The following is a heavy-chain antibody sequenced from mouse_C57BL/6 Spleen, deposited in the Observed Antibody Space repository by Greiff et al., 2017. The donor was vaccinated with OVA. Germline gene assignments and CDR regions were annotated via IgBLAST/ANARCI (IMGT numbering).Heavy chain of an antibody. D-gene: IGHD1-1*02. V-gene: IGHV5-9-1*02. CDR1: GFTFSSYA. J-gene: IGHJ2*01. CDR2: ISSGGDYI. CDR3: TREGGSHYFDY. Sequence: EVNLVESGEGLVKPGGSLKLSCAASGFTFSSYAMSWVRQTPEKRLEWVAYISSGGDYIYYADTVKGRFTISRDNARNTLYLQMSSLKSEDTAMYYCTREGGSHYFDYWGQGTTLTVSS.